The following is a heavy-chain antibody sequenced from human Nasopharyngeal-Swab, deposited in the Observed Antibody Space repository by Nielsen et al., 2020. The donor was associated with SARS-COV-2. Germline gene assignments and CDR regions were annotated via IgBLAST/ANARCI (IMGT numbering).Heavy chain of an antibody. D-gene: IGHD3-10*01. V-gene: IGHV4-39*01. J-gene: IGHJ6*03. Sequence: SETLSLTCTVSGGSISSSSYYWGWIRQPPGKGLEWIGSIYYSGSTYYNPSLKGRVTISVDTSKNQFSLKLSSVTAADTAVYYCATMVYYYMDVWGKGTTVTVSS. CDR3: ATMVYYYMDV. CDR1: GGSISSSSYY. CDR2: IYYSGST.